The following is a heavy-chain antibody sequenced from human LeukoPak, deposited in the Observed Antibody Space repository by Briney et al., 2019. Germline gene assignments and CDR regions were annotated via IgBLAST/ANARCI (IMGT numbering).Heavy chain of an antibody. Sequence: PGGSLRLSCAASGFTFSSYWMSWVRQAPGKGLEWVANIKQDGSEKYYVDSVKGRFTISRDNAKNSLYLQMNSPRAEDTAVYYCARVEEVLRFLEWLYYFDYWGQGTLVTVSS. V-gene: IGHV3-7*01. CDR1: GFTFSSYW. CDR2: IKQDGSEK. J-gene: IGHJ4*02. CDR3: ARVEEVLRFLEWLYYFDY. D-gene: IGHD3-3*01.